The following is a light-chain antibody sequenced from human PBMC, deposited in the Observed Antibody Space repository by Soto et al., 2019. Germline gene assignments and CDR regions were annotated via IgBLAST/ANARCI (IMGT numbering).Light chain of an antibody. CDR1: SSNIGAGYD. CDR2: GDS. J-gene: IGLJ1*01. V-gene: IGLV1-40*01. CDR3: FSFTTTSTHV. Sequence: QSVLTQPPSVSGAPGQRVTISCTGSSSNIGAGYDVHWFQQLPGKAPKVLINGDSNRPSGVPDRFSGSKSGTSASLAISGLQAEDEAEYFCFSFTTTSTHVFGTGTKVTVL.